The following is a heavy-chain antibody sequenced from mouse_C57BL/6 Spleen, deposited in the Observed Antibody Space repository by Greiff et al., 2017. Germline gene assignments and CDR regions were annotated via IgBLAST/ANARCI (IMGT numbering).Heavy chain of an antibody. V-gene: IGHV14-4*01. J-gene: IGHJ3*01. CDR2: IDPENGDT. D-gene: IGHD4-1*01. Sequence: LVESGAELVRPGASVKLSCTASGFNIKDDYMHWVKQRPEQGLEWIGWIDPENGDTEYASKFQGKATITADTSSNTAYLQLSSLTSEDTAVYYCTTAGTSGFAYWGQGTLVTVSA. CDR1: GFNIKDDY. CDR3: TTAGTSGFAY.